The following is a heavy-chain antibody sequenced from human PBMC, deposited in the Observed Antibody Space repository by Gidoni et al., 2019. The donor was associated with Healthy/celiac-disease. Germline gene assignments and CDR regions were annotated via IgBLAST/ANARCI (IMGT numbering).Heavy chain of an antibody. J-gene: IGHJ6*02. CDR3: TRDLGYSYGYYYYYGMDV. Sequence: QVQLQESGPGLVKPSETLSLTCTVSGGSISSYYWSWIRQPPGKGLEWIGYIYYSGSTNYNPSLKSRVTISVDTSKNQFSLKLSSVTAADTAVYYCTRDLGYSYGYYYYYGMDVWGQGTTVTVSS. D-gene: IGHD5-18*01. V-gene: IGHV4-59*01. CDR2: IYYSGST. CDR1: GGSISSYY.